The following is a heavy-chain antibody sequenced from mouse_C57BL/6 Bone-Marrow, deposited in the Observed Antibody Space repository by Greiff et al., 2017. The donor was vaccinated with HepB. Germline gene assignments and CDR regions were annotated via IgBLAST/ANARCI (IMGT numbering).Heavy chain of an antibody. Sequence: VQLKESGGGLVPPGGSLKLSCAASGFTFSDYYMYWVRQTPEKRLEWVAYISNGGGSTYYPDTVKGRFTISRDNAKNTLYLQMSRLKSEDTAMYYCARLPGDYWGQGTSVTVSS. CDR2: ISNGGGST. CDR1: GFTFSDYY. V-gene: IGHV5-12*01. J-gene: IGHJ4*01. CDR3: ARLPGDY.